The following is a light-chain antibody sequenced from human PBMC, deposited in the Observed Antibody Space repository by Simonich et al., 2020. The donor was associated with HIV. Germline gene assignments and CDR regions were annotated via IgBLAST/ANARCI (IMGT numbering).Light chain of an antibody. CDR1: NIGSKS. J-gene: IGLJ2*01. CDR3: QVWDSSSDHVV. Sequence: SYVLTQPPSVSVATGKTARITCGGNNIGSKSVHWYQQKPGQAPVLVVYEDNDRPSGSPERFSGSNSGNTDTLTISRVEAGDEADYYCQVWDSSSDHVVFGGGTKLTVL. V-gene: IGLV3-21*03. CDR2: EDN.